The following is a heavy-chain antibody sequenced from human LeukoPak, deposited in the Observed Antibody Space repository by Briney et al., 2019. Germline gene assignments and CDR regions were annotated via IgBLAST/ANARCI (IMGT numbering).Heavy chain of an antibody. J-gene: IGHJ4*02. Sequence: ASVKVSCKTSGYTFTSHYVSWVRQAPGQGLEWMGWISGYNGKTKYVRKFQDRITMTIDTSTTTAYMELRSLTSDDTAVYYCARVRDYYASSDYSDYWGQGTLVTVSS. CDR3: ARVRDYYASSDYSDY. CDR2: ISGYNGKT. V-gene: IGHV1-18*04. CDR1: GYTFTSHY. D-gene: IGHD3-22*01.